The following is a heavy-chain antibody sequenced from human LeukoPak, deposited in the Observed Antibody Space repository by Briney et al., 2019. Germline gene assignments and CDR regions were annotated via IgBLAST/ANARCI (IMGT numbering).Heavy chain of an antibody. D-gene: IGHD1-14*01. Sequence: PGGSLRLSWAASGFTFSDYYMSWVRQAPGKGLEWVLVIYSGGSTYYADSVKGRFTISRDNSKNTLSLQMISLRAGDTAVYYCARGRRNRSHNWFDPWGQGTLVTVSS. J-gene: IGHJ5*02. CDR3: ARGRRNRSHNWFDP. CDR1: GFTFSDYY. V-gene: IGHV3-66*01. CDR2: IYSGGST.